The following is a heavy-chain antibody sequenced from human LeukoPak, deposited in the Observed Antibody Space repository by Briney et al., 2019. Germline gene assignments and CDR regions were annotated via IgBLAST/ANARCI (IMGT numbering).Heavy chain of an antibody. CDR3: ARDIQQWLVLAPDY. CDR1: GFTFSSYA. J-gene: IGHJ4*02. CDR2: ISYDGSNK. D-gene: IGHD6-19*01. V-gene: IGHV3-30*04. Sequence: GGSLRLSCAASGFTFSSYAMHWVRQAPGKGLEWVAVISYDGSNKYYADSVKGRFTISRDNSKNTLYLQMNSLRAEDTAVYYCARDIQQWLVLAPDYWGQGTLVTVSS.